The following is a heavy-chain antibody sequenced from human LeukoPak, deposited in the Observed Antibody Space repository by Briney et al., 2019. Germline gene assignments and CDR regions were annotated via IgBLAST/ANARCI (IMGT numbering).Heavy chain of an antibody. CDR3: AMAYRSGSYYKV. D-gene: IGHD3-10*01. J-gene: IGHJ4*02. CDR2: IIPIFGTA. V-gene: IGHV1-69*13. CDR1: GGTFSSYA. Sequence: GASVKVSCKASGGTFSSYAISWVRQAPGQGLEWMGGIIPIFGTANYAQKFQGIVTITADESTSTAYMELSSLRSEDTAVYYCAMAYRSGSYYKVWGQGILVTVSS.